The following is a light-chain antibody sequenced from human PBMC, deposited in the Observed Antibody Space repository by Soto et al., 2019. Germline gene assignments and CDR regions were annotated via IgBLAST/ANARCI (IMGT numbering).Light chain of an antibody. J-gene: IGLJ3*02. V-gene: IGLV2-23*01. CDR2: EGS. CDR1: SSDVGSYNL. Sequence: SALTQPASVSGSPGQSITISCTGTSSDVGSYNLVSWYQQHPGKAPKLMIYEGSKRPSGVSNRFSGSKSGNTASLTISGLQAEDEADYYCCSYAGSSISWVFGGGTKLTVL. CDR3: CSYAGSSISWV.